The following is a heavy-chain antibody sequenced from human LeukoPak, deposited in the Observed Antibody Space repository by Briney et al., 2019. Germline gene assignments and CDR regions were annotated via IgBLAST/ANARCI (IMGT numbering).Heavy chain of an antibody. CDR2: IIPIFGTA. D-gene: IGHD1-26*01. CDR1: GGTFSSYA. V-gene: IGHV1-69*13. J-gene: IGHJ6*02. CDR3: ARDQKVGATPYFGMDV. Sequence: GASVKVSCKASGGTFSSYAISWVRQAPGQGLEWMGGIIPIFGTANYAQKFQGRVTITADESTSTAYMELSSLRSEDTAMYYCARDQKVGATPYFGMDVWGQGTTVTVSS.